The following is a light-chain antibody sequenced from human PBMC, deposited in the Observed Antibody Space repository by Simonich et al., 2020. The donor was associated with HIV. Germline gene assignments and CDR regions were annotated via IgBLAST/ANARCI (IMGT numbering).Light chain of an antibody. CDR3: QQYNTWPPAYT. CDR1: QSITSN. CDR2: CAS. Sequence: IVMTQAPATLSVSPGERATLSCRARQSITSNLAWYHQKPGQAPRFLIYCASTRATGIPARFSGSGSGTEFTLTISSLQSEDFAVYYCQQYNTWPPAYTFGQGTKLEIK. V-gene: IGKV3-15*01. J-gene: IGKJ2*01.